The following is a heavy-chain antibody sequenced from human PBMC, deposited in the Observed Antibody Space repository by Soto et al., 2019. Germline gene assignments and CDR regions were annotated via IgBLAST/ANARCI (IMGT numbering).Heavy chain of an antibody. V-gene: IGHV4-59*01. D-gene: IGHD2-15*01. J-gene: IGHJ3*02. CDR3: ARVRDFFGGSCYSLGAFYI. CDR1: GGSISSYY. Sequence: SETLSLTCTVSGGSISSYYWSWSRQPPGKGLEWIGYIYYSGSTNYNPSLKSRVTISVDTSKNQFSLKLSSVTAADTAVYYCARVRDFFGGSCYSLGAFYICGQGTKVIVSS. CDR2: IYYSGST.